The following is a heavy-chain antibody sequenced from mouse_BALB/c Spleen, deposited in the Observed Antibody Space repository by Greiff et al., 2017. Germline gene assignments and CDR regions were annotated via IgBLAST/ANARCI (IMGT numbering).Heavy chain of an antibody. CDR3: AREGDYVYFDY. CDR1: GFTFSDYY. D-gene: IGHD2-4*01. J-gene: IGHJ2*01. CDR2: ISDGGSYT. V-gene: IGHV5-4*02. Sequence: EVQGVESGGGLVKPGGSLKLSCAASGFTFSDYYMYWVRQTPEKRLEWVATISDGGSYTYYPDSVKGRFTISRDNAKNNLYLQMSSLKSEDTAMYYCAREGDYVYFDYWGQGTTLTVSS.